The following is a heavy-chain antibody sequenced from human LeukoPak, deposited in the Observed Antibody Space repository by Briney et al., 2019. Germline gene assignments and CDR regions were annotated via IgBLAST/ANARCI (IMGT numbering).Heavy chain of an antibody. J-gene: IGHJ4*02. CDR2: ISSSGST. D-gene: IGHD6-19*01. V-gene: IGHV4-4*07. CDR1: GGSIDTYY. Sequence: SETLSLTCTVSGGSIDTYYWSWIRQPAGKGLEWVGRISSSGSTNYNPSLTSRVTMSVDTYNNQFSLKVTPVTAADTAVYYCARYAVAGSNLYFDYWGQGTLVTVSS. CDR3: ARYAVAGSNLYFDY.